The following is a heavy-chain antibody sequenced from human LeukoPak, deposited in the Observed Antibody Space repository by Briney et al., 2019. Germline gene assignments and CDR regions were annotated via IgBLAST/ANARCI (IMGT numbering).Heavy chain of an antibody. J-gene: IGHJ4*02. CDR3: ARDLRYFDWLSDGDY. CDR1: GYSYTSYW. CDR2: IYPGDSDT. D-gene: IGHD3-9*01. V-gene: IGHV5-51*01. Sequence: GESLKISCKGSGYSYTSYWIGWVRQMPGKGLEWMGIIYPGDSDTKYSPSFQGQVTISADKSISTAFLQWSSLKASDTAMYYCARDLRYFDWLSDGDYWGQGTLVTVSS.